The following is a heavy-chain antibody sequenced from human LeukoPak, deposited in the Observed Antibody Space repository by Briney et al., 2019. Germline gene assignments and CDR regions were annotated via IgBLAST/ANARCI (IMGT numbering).Heavy chain of an antibody. CDR3: AKAGHGDGLGY. V-gene: IGHV3-30*04. D-gene: IGHD4-17*01. CDR2: ISYDGSNK. J-gene: IGHJ4*02. Sequence: PGRSLRLSCAASGFTFSTYAMHWVRQAPGKGLEWVAVISYDGSNKYYADSVKGRFTISRDNSKNTLYLQMNSLRAEDTAVYYCAKAGHGDGLGYWGQGTLVTVSS. CDR1: GFTFSTYA.